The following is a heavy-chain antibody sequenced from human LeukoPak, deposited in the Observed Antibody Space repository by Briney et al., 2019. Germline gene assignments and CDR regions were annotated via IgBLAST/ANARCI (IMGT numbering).Heavy chain of an antibody. CDR1: GYTFTDYY. V-gene: IGHV1-2*02. J-gene: IGHJ4*02. CDR2: INPHSGGT. D-gene: IGHD4-17*01. CDR3: AREISDYASAY. Sequence: ASVKVSCKASGYTFTDYYMHWVRQAPGQGLEWMGWINPHSGGTNYAQKFQGRVTMTSDTSITTAYMDLSRLTSDDTAVYYCAREISDYASAYWGQGTLVTVSS.